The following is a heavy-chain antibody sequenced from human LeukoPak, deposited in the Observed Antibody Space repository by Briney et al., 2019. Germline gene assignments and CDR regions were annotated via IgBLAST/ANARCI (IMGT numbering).Heavy chain of an antibody. CDR2: ISAYNGNT. Sequence: ASVKVSCKASGYTFTSYGISWVRQAPGQGLEWMGWISAYNGNTNYAQKLQGRVTMTTDTSTSTAYMELRSLRSDDTAVYYCAITASGGNYYDSSGYFDYWGQGTLVTVSS. J-gene: IGHJ4*02. D-gene: IGHD3-22*01. CDR3: AITASGGNYYDSSGYFDY. CDR1: GYTFTSYG. V-gene: IGHV1-18*01.